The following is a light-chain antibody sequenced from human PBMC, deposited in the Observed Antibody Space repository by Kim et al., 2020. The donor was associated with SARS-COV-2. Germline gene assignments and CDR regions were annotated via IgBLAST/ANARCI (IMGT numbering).Light chain of an antibody. J-gene: IGKJ5*01. CDR2: DAS. Sequence: ESAALTCRASQSVGSELAWYQQKPGQAPRLLIYDASTRATGIPARFIGSGSGTEFTLTICRLQSEDFALYYCQQYSDWPPITFGQGTRVEIK. V-gene: IGKV3-15*01. CDR1: QSVGSE. CDR3: QQYSDWPPIT.